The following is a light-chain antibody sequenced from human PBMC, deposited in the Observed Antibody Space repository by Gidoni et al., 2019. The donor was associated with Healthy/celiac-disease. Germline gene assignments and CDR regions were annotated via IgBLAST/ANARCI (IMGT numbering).Light chain of an antibody. J-gene: IGKJ1*01. V-gene: IGKV3-11*01. CDR2: DAS. Sequence: EIVLTQSPATLSLSPGERATLSCRASQSVSSYLAWYQQKLGQAPRLLIYDASNRATGIPARFSGSGSGTDFTLTISSLEPEDFAVYYCQQRSNWPTFXQXTKVXIK. CDR3: QQRSNWPT. CDR1: QSVSSY.